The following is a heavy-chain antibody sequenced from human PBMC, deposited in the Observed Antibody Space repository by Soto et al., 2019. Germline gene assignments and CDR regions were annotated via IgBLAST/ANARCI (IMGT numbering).Heavy chain of an antibody. Sequence: PSETLSLTCTVSGGSISSGGYYWSWIRQYPGKGLEWIGYIYYSGSTYYSPSLKSRVTISVDTSKNQFSLKLSSVTAADTAVYYCARRAGTTSNWFDPWGQGTLVTVSS. CDR3: ARRAGTTSNWFDP. J-gene: IGHJ5*02. D-gene: IGHD1-7*01. CDR2: IYYSGST. V-gene: IGHV4-31*03. CDR1: GGSISSGGYY.